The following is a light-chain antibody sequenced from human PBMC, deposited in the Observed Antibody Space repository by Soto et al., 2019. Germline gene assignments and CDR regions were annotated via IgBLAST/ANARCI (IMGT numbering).Light chain of an antibody. CDR1: QSVSSNY. Sequence: EIVLTQSPATLSLSPGERATLSCRASQSVSSNYLAWYQQKPGQAPRLLIYDASSRATGIPDRFSGSGSGTDFTLTIRRLEPEDFAVYYCQQYGRSPLTFGQGTKVDIK. CDR3: QQYGRSPLT. CDR2: DAS. J-gene: IGKJ1*01. V-gene: IGKV3-20*01.